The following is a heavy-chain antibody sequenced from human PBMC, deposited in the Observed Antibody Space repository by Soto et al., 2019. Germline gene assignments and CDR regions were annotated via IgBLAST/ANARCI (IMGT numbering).Heavy chain of an antibody. D-gene: IGHD3-10*01. CDR3: VWFGDGYHYFGLDV. CDR1: GLSFSLAW. Sequence: EVQLVESGGGLVEPGGSLRLSCAGSGLSFSLAWLNWVRQAPGKGLEWVGRLKSRGSGGSADYAAAVKGRFTISRDDSKETLYLQMDSLKIEDTAVYYCVWFGDGYHYFGLDVWGQGTTVTVS. V-gene: IGHV3-15*07. CDR2: LKSRGSGGSA. J-gene: IGHJ6*02.